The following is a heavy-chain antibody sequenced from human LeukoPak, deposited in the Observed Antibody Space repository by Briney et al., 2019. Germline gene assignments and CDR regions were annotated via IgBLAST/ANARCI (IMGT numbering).Heavy chain of an antibody. Sequence: PGGSLRLSCAASGFTFSGSAMHWVRQASGKGLEWVGRTRNKANSYTTEYAASVKGRFTISRDDSKNSLYLQMNSLKTEDTAVYYCATPTGGYWGQGTLVTVSS. V-gene: IGHV3-72*01. D-gene: IGHD4-17*01. J-gene: IGHJ4*02. CDR3: ATPTGGY. CDR1: GFTFSGSA. CDR2: TRNKANSYTT.